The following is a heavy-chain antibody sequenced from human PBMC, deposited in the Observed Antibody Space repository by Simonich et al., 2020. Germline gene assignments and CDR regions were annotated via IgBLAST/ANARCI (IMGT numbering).Heavy chain of an antibody. CDR2: IYHSGTP. J-gene: IGHJ6*02. D-gene: IGHD6-13*01. CDR3: ARVGYSNYYYYGMDV. Sequence: QVQLQESGPGLVKPSETLSLTCAVSGYSISSGYYWGWIRQPPGKGLEWIGSIYHSGTPYYTPSLKSRVTISVDTSKNHFSLKLSSVTAADTAVYYCARVGYSNYYYYGMDVWGQGTTVTVSS. CDR1: GYSISSGYY. V-gene: IGHV4-38-2*01.